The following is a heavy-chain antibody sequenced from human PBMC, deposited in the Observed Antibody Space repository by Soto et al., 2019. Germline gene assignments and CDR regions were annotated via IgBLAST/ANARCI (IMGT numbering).Heavy chain of an antibody. V-gene: IGHV3-23*01. J-gene: IGHJ6*02. Sequence: EVQLLESGGDSVQPGGSLRLSCVASGFTFSDDGMSWVRQAPGRGLEWVSAISGSGGSTIYADSVKGRFTISRDSSKNTLYLQMNTLRAEDTAIYYCAKLNGDDLNGMDVWGQGTTVTVSS. D-gene: IGHD4-17*01. CDR3: AKLNGDDLNGMDV. CDR1: GFTFSDDG. CDR2: ISGSGGST.